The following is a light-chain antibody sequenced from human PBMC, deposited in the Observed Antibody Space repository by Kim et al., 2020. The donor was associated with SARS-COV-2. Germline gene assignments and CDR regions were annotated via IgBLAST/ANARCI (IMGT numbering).Light chain of an antibody. CDR1: QSISSY. J-gene: IGKJ2*01. Sequence: SASVGDRVTITGRASQSISSYLNWYQQKPGKAPKLLIYAASSLQSGVPSRFSGSGSGTDFTLTISSLQPEDFATYYCQQSYTTPSTFGQGTKLEI. CDR3: QQSYTTPST. CDR2: AAS. V-gene: IGKV1-39*01.